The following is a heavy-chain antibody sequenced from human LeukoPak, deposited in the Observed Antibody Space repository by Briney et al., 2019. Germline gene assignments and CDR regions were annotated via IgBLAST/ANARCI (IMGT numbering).Heavy chain of an antibody. CDR1: GFTVSSNY. CDR3: ARERDYPDAFDI. J-gene: IGHJ3*02. Sequence: GGSLRLSCAASGFTVSSNYMSWVRQAPGKGLEWVSVIYSGGSTYYADSVKGRFTTSRDNSKNTLYLQMNSLRAEDTAVYYCARERDYPDAFDIWGQGTMVTVSS. D-gene: IGHD4-11*01. V-gene: IGHV3-53*01. CDR2: IYSGGST.